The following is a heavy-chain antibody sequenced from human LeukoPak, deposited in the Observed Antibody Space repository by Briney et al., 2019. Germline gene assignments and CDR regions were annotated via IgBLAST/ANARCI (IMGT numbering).Heavy chain of an antibody. V-gene: IGHV1-2*02. CDR1: GYTFTGYY. CDR3: ARDGPGHYYDSSGYHDY. D-gene: IGHD3-22*01. Sequence: ASVKVSCKASGYTFTGYYIHWVRQAPGQGLEWMGWINPHSGDTNYAQTFQGRVTMTRDTSISTAYMELSRLRSDDTAVYYCARDGPGHYYDSSGYHDYWGQGTLVTVSS. J-gene: IGHJ4*02. CDR2: INPHSGDT.